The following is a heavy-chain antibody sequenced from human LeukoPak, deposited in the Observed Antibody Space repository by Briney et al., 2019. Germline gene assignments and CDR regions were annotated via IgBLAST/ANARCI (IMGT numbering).Heavy chain of an antibody. Sequence: LETLSLTCTVSGGSISSYYWSWIRQPPGKGLEWIGYIYYSGSTNYNPSLKSRVTISVDTSKNQFSLKLSSVTAADTAVYYCARGRGYYDSSGYYQFNYWGQGTLVTVSS. D-gene: IGHD3-22*01. V-gene: IGHV4-59*01. CDR3: ARGRGYYDSSGYYQFNY. CDR1: GGSISSYY. CDR2: IYYSGST. J-gene: IGHJ4*02.